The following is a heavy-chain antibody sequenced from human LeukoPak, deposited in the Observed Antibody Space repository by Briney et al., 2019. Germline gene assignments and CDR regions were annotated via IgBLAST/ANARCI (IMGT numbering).Heavy chain of an antibody. D-gene: IGHD3-3*01. CDR2: ISSSSSFI. CDR3: ARVYLNYDFWSGYYTGANYMDV. V-gene: IGHV3-21*01. CDR1: GFTFSSYS. Sequence: GGSLRLSCAASGFTFSSYSMNWVRQAPGKGLERVSSISSSSSFIYYADSVKGRFTISRDNAKNSLYLQMNSLRAEDTAVYYCARVYLNYDFWSGYYTGANYMDVWGKGTTVTVSS. J-gene: IGHJ6*03.